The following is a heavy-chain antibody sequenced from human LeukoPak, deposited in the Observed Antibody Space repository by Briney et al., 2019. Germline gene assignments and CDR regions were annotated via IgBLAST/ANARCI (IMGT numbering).Heavy chain of an antibody. J-gene: IGHJ4*02. D-gene: IGHD5-24*01. CDR1: GFPFSSYW. Sequence: GGSLRHSCVASGFPFSSYWTTWVRQAPGKGLEWVANIKQDGSKKSYVDSVKGRFTISRDNAKNSLYLQMNSLRAEDTAIYYCTRVGYIDEGIDYWGQGTLVTVSS. CDR2: IKQDGSKK. V-gene: IGHV3-7*04. CDR3: TRVGYIDEGIDY.